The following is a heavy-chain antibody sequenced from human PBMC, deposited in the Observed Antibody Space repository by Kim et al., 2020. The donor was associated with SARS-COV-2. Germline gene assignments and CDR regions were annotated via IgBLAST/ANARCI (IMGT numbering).Heavy chain of an antibody. J-gene: IGHJ4*02. D-gene: IGHD3-16*01. Sequence: APGQGLDGMGWISAYNGNTNYAQKLQGRVTMTPDTSTSTAYMELRSLRSDDTAVYYCARDGGGSPLSDYWGQGTLVTVSS. CDR2: ISAYNGNT. V-gene: IGHV1-18*01. CDR3: ARDGGGSPLSDY.